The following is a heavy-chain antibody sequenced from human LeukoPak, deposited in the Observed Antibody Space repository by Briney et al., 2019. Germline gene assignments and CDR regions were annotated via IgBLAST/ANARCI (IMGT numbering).Heavy chain of an antibody. CDR3: AVYYGSGRPYYFDY. CDR1: GFTFSSYG. V-gene: IGHV3-23*01. CDR2: ISGSGGST. Sequence: PGGSLRLSCAASGFTFSSYGMSWVRQAPGKGLEWVSAISGSGGSTYYADSVKGRFTISRDNSKNALYLQMNSLRAEDTAVYYCAVYYGSGRPYYFDYWGQGTLVTISS. J-gene: IGHJ4*02. D-gene: IGHD3-10*01.